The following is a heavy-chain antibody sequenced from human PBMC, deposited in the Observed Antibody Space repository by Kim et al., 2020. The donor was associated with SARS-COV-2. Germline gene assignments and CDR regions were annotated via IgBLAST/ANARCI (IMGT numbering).Heavy chain of an antibody. CDR1: GITVTTNY. V-gene: IGHV3-66*01. D-gene: IGHD6-13*01. CDR2: IYSGGTT. CDR3: AREPYSSTWLDY. Sequence: GGSLRLSCAVYGITVTTNYMNWVRQAPGKGLEWVSTIYSGGTTYYADSVKGRFTISRDTSKNTLYLQMNSLRAEDTAVYYCAREPYSSTWLDYWGPGTLVTVSS. J-gene: IGHJ4*02.